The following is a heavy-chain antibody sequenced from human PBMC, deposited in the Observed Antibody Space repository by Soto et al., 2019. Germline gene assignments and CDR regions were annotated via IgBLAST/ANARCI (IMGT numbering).Heavy chain of an antibody. CDR3: ARLESSSSDYYYGMDV. D-gene: IGHD6-6*01. CDR2: IYPGDSDT. Sequence: GKSLKISCNGAGYSFTSYWIGWVRQMPGKGLEWMGIIYPGDSDTRYSPSFQGQVTISADKSISTAYLQWSSLKASDTAMYYCARLESSSSDYYYGMDVWGQGTTVTVSS. J-gene: IGHJ6*02. CDR1: GYSFTSYW. V-gene: IGHV5-51*01.